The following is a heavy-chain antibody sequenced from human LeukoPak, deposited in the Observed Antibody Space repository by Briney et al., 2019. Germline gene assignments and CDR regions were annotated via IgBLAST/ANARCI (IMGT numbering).Heavy chain of an antibody. D-gene: IGHD3-3*01. CDR3: AKDVNFWSGYTGLTFEY. CDR1: GFTFSSYA. V-gene: IGHV3-23*01. Sequence: GGSLRLSCAASGFTFSSYAMSWVRQAPGKGLEWVSAISGNGASTNYADSVKGRFTISRDNSKNTLYLQMNSLRAEDTAVYYCAKDVNFWSGYTGLTFEYWGQGTLVTVSS. CDR2: ISGNGAST. J-gene: IGHJ4*02.